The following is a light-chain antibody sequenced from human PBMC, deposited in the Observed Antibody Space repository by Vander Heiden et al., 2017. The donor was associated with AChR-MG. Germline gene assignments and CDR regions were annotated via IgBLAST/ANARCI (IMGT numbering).Light chain of an antibody. Sequence: QSALTQPPSASGSPGQSVTISCTGTSSDVGDYNFVSWYQHHPGKGPKLMIYEVNKRPSGVPDRFYGSMSANTASLTVSGLQAEDEADYYCSSCGGSGKSCVFGGGTKLTVL. CDR1: SSDVGDYNF. J-gene: IGLJ3*02. CDR3: SSCGGSGKSCV. CDR2: EVN. V-gene: IGLV2-8*01.